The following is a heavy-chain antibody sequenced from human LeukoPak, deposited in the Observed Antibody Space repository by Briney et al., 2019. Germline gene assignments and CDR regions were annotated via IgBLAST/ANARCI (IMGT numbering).Heavy chain of an antibody. Sequence: PGGSLRLSCAASGFTFNNYAMTWVRQAPGKGLEWVSSISGSGGTTYYADSVKGRFTISRDNAKSSLYLQMNSLRAEHTAFYYCARDLVVAAAPGAFDLWGQGTMVTVSS. D-gene: IGHD2-15*01. CDR2: ISGSGGTT. CDR3: ARDLVVAAAPGAFDL. CDR1: GFTFNNYA. V-gene: IGHV3-23*01. J-gene: IGHJ3*01.